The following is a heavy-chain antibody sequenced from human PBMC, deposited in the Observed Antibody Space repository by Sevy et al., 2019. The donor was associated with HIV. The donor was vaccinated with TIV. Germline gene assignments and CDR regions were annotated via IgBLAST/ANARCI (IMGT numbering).Heavy chain of an antibody. D-gene: IGHD2-2*01. CDR1: GYTFTSYY. Sequence: ASVKVSCKASGYTFTSYYMHWVRQAPGQGLEWMGIINPSGGSTSYAQKFQGRVTMTRDTSTSTVCMELSSLRSEDTAVYYCARDYIVVVPAAMENYYYGMDVWGQGTTVTVSS. CDR2: INPSGGST. CDR3: ARDYIVVVPAAMENYYYGMDV. J-gene: IGHJ6*02. V-gene: IGHV1-46*03.